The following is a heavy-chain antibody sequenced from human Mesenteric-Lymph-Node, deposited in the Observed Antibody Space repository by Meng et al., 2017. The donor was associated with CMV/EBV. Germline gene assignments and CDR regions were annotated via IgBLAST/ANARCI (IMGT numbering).Heavy chain of an antibody. CDR2: ISSSSSYI. CDR1: GFTFSTYG. V-gene: IGHV3-21*01. J-gene: IGHJ6*02. Sequence: GESLKISCAASGFTFSTYGMNWVRHAPGKGLEWVSSISSSSSYIYYADSVKGRFTMSRDNAKDSLYLQMNSLTAEDTAIYYCTRCGSGNYLYYYDGMDVWGQGTTVTVSS. D-gene: IGHD1-26*01. CDR3: TRCGSGNYLYYYDGMDV.